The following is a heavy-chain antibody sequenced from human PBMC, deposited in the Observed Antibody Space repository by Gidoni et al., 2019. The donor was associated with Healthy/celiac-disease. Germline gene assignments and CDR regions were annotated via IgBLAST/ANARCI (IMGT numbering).Heavy chain of an antibody. CDR2: IYYSGST. J-gene: IGHJ6*02. Sequence: QLQLQESGPGLVKPSETLSLTCTVSGGSISSSSYYWGWLRQPPGKGLEWIGSIYYSGSTYYNPSLKSRVTISVDTSKNQFSLKLSSVTAADTAVYYCARHPRYSGSYRPSGYYGMDVWGQGTTVTVSS. D-gene: IGHD1-26*01. CDR1: GGSISSSSYY. V-gene: IGHV4-39*01. CDR3: ARHPRYSGSYRPSGYYGMDV.